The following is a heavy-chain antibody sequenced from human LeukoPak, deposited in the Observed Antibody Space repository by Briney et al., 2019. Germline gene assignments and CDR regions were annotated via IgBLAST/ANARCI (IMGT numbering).Heavy chain of an antibody. CDR1: GFTFSSYA. CDR2: ISGSGGNT. CDR3: AKATGYYTLQH. D-gene: IGHD3/OR15-3a*01. J-gene: IGHJ1*01. V-gene: IGHV3-23*01. Sequence: QPGGSLRLSCAASGFTFSSYAMSWVRQAPGRGLEWVSAISGSGGNTYYADSVKGRFTISRDNSKNTLYLQMNSLRAEDTAVYYCAKATGYYTLQHWGQGTLVTVSS.